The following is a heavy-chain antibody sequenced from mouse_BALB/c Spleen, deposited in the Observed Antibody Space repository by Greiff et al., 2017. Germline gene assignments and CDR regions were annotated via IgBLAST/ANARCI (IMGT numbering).Heavy chain of an antibody. J-gene: IGHJ4*01. V-gene: IGHV7-3*02. Sequence: EVKLVESGGGLVQPGGSLRLSCATSGFTFTDYYMSWVRQPPGKALEWLGFIRNKANGYTTEYSASVKGRFTISRDNSQSILYLQMNTLRAEDSATYYCARDGGPLAMDYWGQGTSVTVSS. D-gene: IGHD1-1*02. CDR3: ARDGGPLAMDY. CDR2: IRNKANGYTT. CDR1: GFTFTDYY.